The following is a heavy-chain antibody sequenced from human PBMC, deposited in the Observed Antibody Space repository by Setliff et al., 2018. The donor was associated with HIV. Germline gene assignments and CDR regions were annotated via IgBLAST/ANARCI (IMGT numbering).Heavy chain of an antibody. CDR2: INAGNGNT. J-gene: IGHJ6*02. V-gene: IGHV1-3*01. CDR3: ARTYYNFWSGDYYYYGMDV. Sequence: AASVKVSCKASGYTFTSYAMHWVRQAPGQRLEWMGWINAGNGNTKYSQKFQGRVTITRDTSASTAYMALSSLRSEDTAVYYCARTYYNFWSGDYYYYGMDVWGQGTTVTVSS. CDR1: GYTFTSYA. D-gene: IGHD3-3*01.